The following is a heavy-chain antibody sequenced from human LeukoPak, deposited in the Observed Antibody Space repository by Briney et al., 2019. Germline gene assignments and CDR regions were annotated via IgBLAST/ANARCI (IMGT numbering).Heavy chain of an antibody. J-gene: IGHJ4*02. CDR3: AKEKTVTRDFDY. CDR2: IRYDGSNK. D-gene: IGHD4-17*01. CDR1: GFTFSSYG. V-gene: IGHV3-30*02. Sequence: GGSLRLSCAASGFTFSSYGMHWVRQAPGKGLEWVAFIRYDGSNKYYADSVKGRFTISRDNSKNTLYLQMNSLRAEDTAVCYCAKEKTVTRDFDYWGQGTLVTVSS.